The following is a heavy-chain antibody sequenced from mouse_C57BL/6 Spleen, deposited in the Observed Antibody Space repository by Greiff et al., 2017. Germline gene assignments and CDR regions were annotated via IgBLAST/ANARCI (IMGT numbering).Heavy chain of an antibody. Sequence: VQLQQSGAELVKPGASVKMSCKASGYTFTSYWITWVKQRPGQGLEWIGDIYPGSGSTNYNEKFKSKATLTVDTSSSTAYMQLSSLTSEDSAVYYCARWNTTVVATFDYWGQGTTLTVSS. CDR1: GYTFTSYW. CDR2: IYPGSGST. CDR3: ARWNTTVVATFDY. J-gene: IGHJ2*01. V-gene: IGHV1-55*01. D-gene: IGHD1-1*01.